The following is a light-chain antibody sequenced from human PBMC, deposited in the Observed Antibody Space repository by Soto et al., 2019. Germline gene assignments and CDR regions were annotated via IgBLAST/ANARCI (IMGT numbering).Light chain of an antibody. Sequence: DIVMTQSPDSLAVSLGERATINCKSSQIVLSSSNNKNSIAWYQQKPGQPPRLLIYWASTRESGVPDRFSGSGSGTDFTLTISSLQAEDVAVYYCQQYYSTPRTFGQGTKVDIK. V-gene: IGKV4-1*01. CDR1: QIVLSSSNNKNS. J-gene: IGKJ1*01. CDR2: WAS. CDR3: QQYYSTPRT.